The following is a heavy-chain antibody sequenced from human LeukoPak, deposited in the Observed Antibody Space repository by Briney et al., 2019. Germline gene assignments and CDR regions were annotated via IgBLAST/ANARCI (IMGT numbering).Heavy chain of an antibody. Sequence: SQTLSLTCAISGDSLSSNSVAWNWSRQSPSRALECLGSTYYRYKWYNDYALSVISRITINPDTSKNQFSLQLNSVTPEDTAVYYCARDRASLRYYFDYWGQGTLVTVSS. D-gene: IGHD1-26*01. CDR3: ARDRASLRYYFDY. CDR1: GDSLSSNSVA. V-gene: IGHV6-1*01. CDR2: TYYRYKWYN. J-gene: IGHJ4*02.